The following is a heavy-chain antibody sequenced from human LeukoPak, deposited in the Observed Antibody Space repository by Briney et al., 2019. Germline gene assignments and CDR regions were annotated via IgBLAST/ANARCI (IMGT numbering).Heavy chain of an antibody. Sequence: QPGGSLRLSCAASGFTFSMFSMNWVRQAPGKGLEWISYISSSSSTIHYADSVKGRFTISRDNAKKSLYLQMSSLRAEDTALYFCVRDSYCGGDCYRLHDLWGQGTLVAVSS. J-gene: IGHJ4*02. V-gene: IGHV3-48*01. D-gene: IGHD2-21*02. CDR1: GFTFSMFS. CDR2: ISSSSSTI. CDR3: VRDSYCGGDCYRLHDL.